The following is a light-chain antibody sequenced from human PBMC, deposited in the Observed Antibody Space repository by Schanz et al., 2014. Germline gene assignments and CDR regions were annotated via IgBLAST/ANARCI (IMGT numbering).Light chain of an antibody. CDR3: GTWDTSLTVVM. J-gene: IGLJ3*02. CDR1: SSNIGNNY. CDR2: DNN. Sequence: QSVLTQPPSVSAAPGQKVTISCSGSSSNIGNNYVSWYQHLPGTAPKLLIYDNNKRPSGIPDRFSGSRSGTSATLGITGLQTGDEADYYCGTWDTSLTVVMFGAGTKLTVL. V-gene: IGLV1-51*01.